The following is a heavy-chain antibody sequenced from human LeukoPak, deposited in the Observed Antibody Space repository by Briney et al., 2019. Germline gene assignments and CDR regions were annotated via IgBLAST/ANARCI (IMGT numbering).Heavy chain of an antibody. CDR3: ARRNAVAGTHYFDY. Sequence: SETLSLTCTVSGGSISSYYWSWIRQPPGKGLEWIGYIYYSGSTNYNPPLKSRVTISVDTSKNQFSLKLSSVTAADTAVYYCARRNAVAGTHYFDYWGQGTLVTVSS. V-gene: IGHV4-59*01. CDR2: IYYSGST. CDR1: GGSISSYY. J-gene: IGHJ4*02. D-gene: IGHD6-19*01.